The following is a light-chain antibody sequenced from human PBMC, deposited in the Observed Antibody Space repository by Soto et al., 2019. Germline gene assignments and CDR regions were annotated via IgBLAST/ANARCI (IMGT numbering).Light chain of an antibody. CDR3: SSYTSTSTYV. J-gene: IGLJ1*01. V-gene: IGLV2-14*01. Sequence: QSVLTQPASVSGSPGQSITFSCTGTRSDVGGYNYVSWYQQHPGKAPQLVIFDVSNRPSGVSNRFSGSKSGNTASLTISGLQAEDEADYYCSSYTSTSTYVFGTGTKLTVL. CDR2: DVS. CDR1: RSDVGGYNY.